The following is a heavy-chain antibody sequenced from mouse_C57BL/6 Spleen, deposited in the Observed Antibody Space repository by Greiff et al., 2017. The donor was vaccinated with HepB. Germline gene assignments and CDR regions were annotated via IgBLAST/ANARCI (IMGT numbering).Heavy chain of an antibody. CDR3: ARKATIGWYFDV. Sequence: QVQLQQPGAELVKPGASVKLSCKASGYTLTSYWMHWVKQRPGQGLEWIGMIHPNSGSTNYNEKFKSKATLTVDKSSSTAYMQLSSLTSEDSAVYYCARKATIGWYFDVWGTGTTVTVSS. CDR1: GYTLTSYW. CDR2: IHPNSGST. D-gene: IGHD2-14*01. J-gene: IGHJ1*03. V-gene: IGHV1-64*01.